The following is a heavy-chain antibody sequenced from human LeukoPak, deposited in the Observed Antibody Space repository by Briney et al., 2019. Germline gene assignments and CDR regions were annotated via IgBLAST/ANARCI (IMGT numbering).Heavy chain of an antibody. CDR2: IIPIFGTA. V-gene: IGHV1-69*13. CDR1: GGTFSSYA. CDR3: AARIGWPPYYFDY. J-gene: IGHJ4*02. Sequence: SVNVSCKASGGTFSSYAISWVRQAPGQGLEWMGGIIPIFGTANYAQKFQGRVTITADESTSTAYMELSSLRSEDTAVYYCAARIGWPPYYFDYWGQGTLVAVSS. D-gene: IGHD6-19*01.